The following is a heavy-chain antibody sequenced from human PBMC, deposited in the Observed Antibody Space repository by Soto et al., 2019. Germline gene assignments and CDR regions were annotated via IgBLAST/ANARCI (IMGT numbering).Heavy chain of an antibody. V-gene: IGHV3-15*01. CDR1: GFTFRNAW. J-gene: IGHJ4*02. CDR2: IKSKVDGGTT. D-gene: IGHD6-25*01. Sequence: EVQLVESGGGLVKPGESLTLSCVASGFTFRNAWMSWVRQAPGKGLEWVGLIKSKVDGGTTDFAAPVKGRFSISRDDLKNTLYLQMNSLKHEETALYYCTTIGETGSARYFDHWGQGALVTVSS. CDR3: TTIGETGSARYFDH.